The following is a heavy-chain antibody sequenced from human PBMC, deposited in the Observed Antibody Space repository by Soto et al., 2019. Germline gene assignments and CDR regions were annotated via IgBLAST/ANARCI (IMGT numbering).Heavy chain of an antibody. V-gene: IGHV3-74*01. Sequence: EVQLVESGGGLVQPGGSLRLSCAASGFTFSSYWMHWVRQAPGKGLVWVSRINSDGSSTSYADSVKGRFTISRDNAKNTLYLQMNSLRAEDTAVYYCARDIHYDFWSVYYSMGYYYGMDVWGQGTTVTVSS. D-gene: IGHD3-3*01. CDR1: GFTFSSYW. CDR3: ARDIHYDFWSVYYSMGYYYGMDV. CDR2: INSDGSST. J-gene: IGHJ6*02.